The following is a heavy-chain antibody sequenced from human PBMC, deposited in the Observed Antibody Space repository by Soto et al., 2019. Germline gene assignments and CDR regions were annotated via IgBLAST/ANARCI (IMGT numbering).Heavy chain of an antibody. V-gene: IGHV1-69*06. CDR2: TFPMFGKA. CDR1: GGTFSSYA. CDR3: ATVDISTWIDGMDV. Sequence: QVQLVQSGAEVKKPGSSVKVSCKASGGTFSSYAISWVRQAPGQGLEWMGGTFPMFGKANYAQKFKGRVTISADKSTSTAYMELSSLRSEDTAVYYCATVDISTWIDGMDVWGQGTTVTVSS. D-gene: IGHD2-2*01. J-gene: IGHJ6*02.